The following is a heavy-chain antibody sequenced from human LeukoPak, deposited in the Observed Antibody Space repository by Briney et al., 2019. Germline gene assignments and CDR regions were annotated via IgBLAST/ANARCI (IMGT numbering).Heavy chain of an antibody. CDR1: GGSISSSSYY. Sequence: SETLSLTCTVSGGSISSSSYYWGWIRQPPGKGLEWIGSMYYIGSTYYNPSLKSRVTISVDTSKNQFSLKLSSVTAADTAVYYCARSSCTSGMCNSRFLDPWGLGTLVTVSS. CDR2: MYYIGST. CDR3: ARSSCTSGMCNSRFLDP. J-gene: IGHJ5*02. V-gene: IGHV4-39*01. D-gene: IGHD2-8*01.